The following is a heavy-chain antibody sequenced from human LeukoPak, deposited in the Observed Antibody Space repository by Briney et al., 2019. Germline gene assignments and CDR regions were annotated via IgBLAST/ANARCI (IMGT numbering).Heavy chain of an antibody. V-gene: IGHV3-48*02. D-gene: IGHD1-26*01. CDR2: ITRSSAL. J-gene: IGHJ4*02. CDR1: GFTFSSYA. CDR3: ARRERQSGNYYYFDY. Sequence: PGRSLRLSCAASGFTFSSYAMRWVRQAPGKGLEWVSYITRSSALHYADSVKGRFTISRDNAKNSLFLQMSSLRDEDTAVYYCARRERQSGNYYYFDYWGQGTLVTVSS.